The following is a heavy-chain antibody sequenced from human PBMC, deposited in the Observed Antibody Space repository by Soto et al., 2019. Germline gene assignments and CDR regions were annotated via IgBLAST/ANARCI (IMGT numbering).Heavy chain of an antibody. CDR3: ARELHYYGSGLLDS. CDR2: MFHSGSS. J-gene: IGHJ4*02. V-gene: IGHV4-38-2*02. Sequence: SETLSLTCIVSDYSISSGYYWGWVRQSPGRGLEWIGSMFHSGSSYSNPSLKSRVTISVDTSKNQFSLKLTSVTAADTAVYYCARELHYYGSGLLDSWGQGTLVTVSS. D-gene: IGHD3-10*01. CDR1: DYSISSGYY.